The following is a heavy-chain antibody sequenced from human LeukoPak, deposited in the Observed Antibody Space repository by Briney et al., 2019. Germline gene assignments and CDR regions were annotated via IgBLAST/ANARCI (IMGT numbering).Heavy chain of an antibody. J-gene: IGHJ4*02. D-gene: IGHD6-13*01. CDR2: ISGNGYSI. V-gene: IGHV3-23*01. Sequence: PGGSLRLSCAASGFTFSSYAMTWVRQAPGKGLQWVSDISGNGYSIYYADSLKGRFTISRDNSKDTLYLQMNSLRAEDTAVYYCATNSSGWYIDQWGQGTLVTVSS. CDR1: GFTFSSYA. CDR3: ATNSSGWYIDQ.